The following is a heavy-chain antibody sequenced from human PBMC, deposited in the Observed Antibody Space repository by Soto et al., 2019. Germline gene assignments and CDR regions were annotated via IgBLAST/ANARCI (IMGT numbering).Heavy chain of an antibody. CDR1: GFTFSRHW. CDR2: IKTDGTST. V-gene: IGHV3-74*01. D-gene: IGHD6-13*01. Sequence: EVQLVESGGGLVQPGGSLTLSCAASGFTFSRHWMHWVRQAPGKGLVWVSRIKTDGTSTSYADSVKGRFTISRDNAKNPPGLPNDRPDARDPAVFFWSKDLRAVPWYRGFSNSFSILGQGTVVTVSS. J-gene: IGHJ3*02. CDR3: SKDLRAVPWYRGFSNSFSI.